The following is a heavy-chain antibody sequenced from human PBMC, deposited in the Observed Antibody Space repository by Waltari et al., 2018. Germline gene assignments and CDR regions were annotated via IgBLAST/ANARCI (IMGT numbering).Heavy chain of an antibody. V-gene: IGHV4-38-2*01. J-gene: IGHJ4*02. CDR2: IYHSGST. CDR1: GYSISSGYY. D-gene: IGHD3-10*01. Sequence: QVQLQESGPGLVKPSETLSLTCAVSGYSISSGYYWGWIRQPPGKGLEWIGNIYHSGSTYYNPSLKSRVTISVDTSKNQFSLKLSSVTAADTAVYYCARRRPYGSGSRTYPLDYWGQGTLVTVSS. CDR3: ARRRPYGSGSRTYPLDY.